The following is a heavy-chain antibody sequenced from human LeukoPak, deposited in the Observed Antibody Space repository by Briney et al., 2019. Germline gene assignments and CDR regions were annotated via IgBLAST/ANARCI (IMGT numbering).Heavy chain of an antibody. D-gene: IGHD1-26*01. CDR2: INHSGST. CDR1: GGSISSYY. V-gene: IGHV4-34*01. Sequence: SETLSLTCTVSGGSISSYYWSWIRQPPGKGLEWIGEINHSGSTNYNPSLKSRVTISVDTSKNQFSLKLSSVTAADTAVYYCARGSGQWAGAWGQGTLVTVSS. J-gene: IGHJ5*02. CDR3: ARGSGQWAGA.